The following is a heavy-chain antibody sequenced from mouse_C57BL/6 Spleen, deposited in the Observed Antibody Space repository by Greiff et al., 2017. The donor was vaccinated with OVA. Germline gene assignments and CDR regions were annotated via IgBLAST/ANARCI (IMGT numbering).Heavy chain of an antibody. Sequence: VKLMESGPGLVAPSQSLSITCTVSGFSLTSYAISWVRQPPGKGLEWLGVIWTGGGTNYNSALKSRLSISKDNSKSQVFLKMNSLQTDDTARYYCARTDSSGYDDYYAMDDWGQGTSVTVSS. V-gene: IGHV2-9-1*01. CDR2: IWTGGGT. CDR3: ARTDSSGYDDYYAMDD. CDR1: GFSLTSYA. D-gene: IGHD3-2*02. J-gene: IGHJ4*01.